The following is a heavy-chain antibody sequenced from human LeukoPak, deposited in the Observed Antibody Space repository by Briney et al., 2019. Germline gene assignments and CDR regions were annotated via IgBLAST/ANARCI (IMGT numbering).Heavy chain of an antibody. CDR3: VRDRGSSSLIEY. J-gene: IGHJ4*02. V-gene: IGHV4-61*08. CDR1: GGSISSGGYY. Sequence: PSETLSLTCTVSGGSISSGGYYWSWIRQHPGKGLEWIGFIYYSGSTNYNPSLKSRVTISVDTSKNQFSLNLSSVTAADTAVYYCVRDRGSSSLIEYWGQGTPVTVSS. D-gene: IGHD6-6*01. CDR2: IYYSGST.